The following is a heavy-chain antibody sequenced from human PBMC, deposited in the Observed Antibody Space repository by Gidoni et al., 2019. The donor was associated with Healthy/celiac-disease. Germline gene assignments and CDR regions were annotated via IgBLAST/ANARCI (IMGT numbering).Heavy chain of an antibody. CDR3: AIPHLSSGYYFDAFDI. V-gene: IGHV3-30*03. D-gene: IGHD3-22*01. J-gene: IGHJ3*02. Sequence: QVQLVESGGGVVPPGRSLRLSCAVSGFPFSSDGMHLVRPAPGKGLEWVAVISYDGSSKYYADSVNGRFTISRYNSKNTLYLQMNSLRAEYTAVYYCAIPHLSSGYYFDAFDIWGQGTMVTVSS. CDR1: GFPFSSDG. CDR2: ISYDGSSK.